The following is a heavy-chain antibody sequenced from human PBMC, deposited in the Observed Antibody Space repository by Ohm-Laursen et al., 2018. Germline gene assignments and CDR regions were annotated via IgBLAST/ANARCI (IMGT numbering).Heavy chain of an antibody. CDR3: AKGGIVSSMDV. J-gene: IGHJ6*02. CDR1: GFTFSSYS. V-gene: IGHV3-21*04. Sequence: SLRLSCSASGFTFSSYSMNWVRQAPGKGLEWVSSISSSSSYIYYADSVKGRFTISRDNAKNSLYLQMNSLRAEDTAVYYCAKGGIVSSMDVWGQGTTVTVSS. D-gene: IGHD1-26*01. CDR2: ISSSSSYI.